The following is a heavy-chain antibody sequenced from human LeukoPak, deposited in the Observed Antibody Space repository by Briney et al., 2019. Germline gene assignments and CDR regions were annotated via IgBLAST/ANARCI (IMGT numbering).Heavy chain of an antibody. J-gene: IGHJ4*02. CDR3: ARGGSYPYYFDY. CDR2: ISSSSSYI. V-gene: IGHV3-21*01. D-gene: IGHD1-26*01. CDR1: GFTFSSYS. Sequence: GGSLRLSRAASGFTFSSYSMNWVRQAPGKGLEWVSSISSSSSYIYYADSVKGRFTISRDNAKNSLYLQMNSLRAEDTAVYYCARGGSYPYYFDYWGQGTLVTVSS.